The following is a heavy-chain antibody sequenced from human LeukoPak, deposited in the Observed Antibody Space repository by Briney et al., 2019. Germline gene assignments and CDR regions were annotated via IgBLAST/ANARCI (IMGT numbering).Heavy chain of an antibody. CDR2: ISAYNGNT. J-gene: IGHJ6*02. CDR3: ARDEGDYGDYSNYYYGMDV. D-gene: IGHD4-17*01. CDR1: GYTFTSYG. V-gene: IGHV1-18*01. Sequence: ASVKVSCKASGYTFTSYGISWVRQAPGQGLEWMGWISAYNGNTNYVQKLQGRVTMTTDTSTSTAYMELRSLRSDDTAVYYCARDEGDYGDYSNYYYGMDVWGQGTTVTVSS.